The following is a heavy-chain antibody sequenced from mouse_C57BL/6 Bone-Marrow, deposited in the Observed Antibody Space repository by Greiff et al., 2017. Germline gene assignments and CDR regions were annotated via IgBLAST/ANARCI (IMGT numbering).Heavy chain of an antibody. CDR2: ISSGSSTI. CDR3: ARPYYYGSSGGFAY. D-gene: IGHD1-1*01. V-gene: IGHV5-17*01. CDR1: GFTFSDYG. J-gene: IGHJ3*01. Sequence: DVHLVESGGGLVKPGGSLKLSCAASGFTFSDYGMHWVRQAPEKGLEWVAYISSGSSTIYYADTVKGRFTISRDNAKNTLFLQMTSLRSEDTAMYYCARPYYYGSSGGFAYWGQGTLVTVSA.